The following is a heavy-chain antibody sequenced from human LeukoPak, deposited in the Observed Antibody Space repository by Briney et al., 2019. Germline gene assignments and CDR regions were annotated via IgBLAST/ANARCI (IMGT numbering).Heavy chain of an antibody. CDR3: ARGQTHDYYATYYFDY. Sequence: GGSLRLSCAASGFTVSSNYMSWVRRAPGKGLEWVSVIYSGGSTYYADSVKGRFTISRDNSKNTLYLQMNSLRAEDTAVYNCARGQTHDYYATYYFDYWGQGTLVTVSS. CDR1: GFTVSSNY. CDR2: IYSGGST. D-gene: IGHD3-10*01. V-gene: IGHV3-66*02. J-gene: IGHJ4*02.